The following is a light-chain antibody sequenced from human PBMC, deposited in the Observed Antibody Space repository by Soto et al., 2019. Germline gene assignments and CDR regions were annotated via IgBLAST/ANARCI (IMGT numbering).Light chain of an antibody. J-gene: IGKJ1*01. CDR1: QGINTW. V-gene: IGKV1-12*01. Sequence: DIQMPQPPSSVSASVGDRVTITCRASQGINTWLAWYQQKPGKAPKLLFYTASILQSGVPSRFSGSGSGTDFPLTLSSLQPEDFSTYYCQQANSFPWTFGQGTKVEIK. CDR2: TAS. CDR3: QQANSFPWT.